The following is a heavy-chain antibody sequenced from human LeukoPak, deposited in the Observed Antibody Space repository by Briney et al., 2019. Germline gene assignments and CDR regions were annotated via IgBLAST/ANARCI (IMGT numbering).Heavy chain of an antibody. CDR1: GGTFSSYA. D-gene: IGHD3-3*01. Sequence: SVKVSCKASGGTFSSYAISWVRQAPGQGLEWMGRIIPILGIANYAQKFQGRVTITRNTSISTAYMELSSLRSEDTAVYYCAGRSIWSGYYTFDYWGQGTLVTVSS. V-gene: IGHV1-69*04. J-gene: IGHJ4*02. CDR2: IIPILGIA. CDR3: AGRSIWSGYYTFDY.